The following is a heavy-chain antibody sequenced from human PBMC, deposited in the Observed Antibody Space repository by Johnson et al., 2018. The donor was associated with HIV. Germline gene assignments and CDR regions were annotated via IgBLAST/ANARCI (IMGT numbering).Heavy chain of an antibody. J-gene: IGHJ3*02. CDR2: ITCDGSEN. CDR1: GFTFSSYG. Sequence: QVLLVESGGGVVQPGRSLRLSCAASGFTFSSYGMHWVRQAPGTGRAWVADITCDGSENYYADSVKGRFTISRDNSKNTLYLQMNSLRTEDTAVYYCARVRGGTGHGAFDIWGQGTMVTVSS. V-gene: IGHV3-30*19. CDR3: ARVRGGTGHGAFDI.